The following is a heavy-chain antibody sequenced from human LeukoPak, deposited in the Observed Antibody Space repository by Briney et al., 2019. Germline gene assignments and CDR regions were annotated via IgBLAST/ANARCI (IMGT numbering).Heavy chain of an antibody. Sequence: SETLSLTCTVSGASISSHYWSWIRQPPGKGLEWIGYIYYSRDTNYNPSLKSRVTISVDTSKNQFSLKLNSVTTADTAVYYCARAERTGGDYWGQGTLVSVS. V-gene: IGHV4-59*11. CDR1: GASISSHY. D-gene: IGHD3-16*01. CDR3: ARAERTGGDY. CDR2: IYYSRDT. J-gene: IGHJ4*02.